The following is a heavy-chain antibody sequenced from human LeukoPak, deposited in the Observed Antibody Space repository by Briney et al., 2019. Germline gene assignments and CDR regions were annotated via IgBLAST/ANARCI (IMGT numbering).Heavy chain of an antibody. V-gene: IGHV4-39*01. CDR3: ARLGGYCSGGSCYSFFDY. CDR1: GGSISSSSYY. J-gene: IGHJ4*02. CDR2: IYYSGST. Sequence: SETLSLTCTVSGGSISSSSYYWGWIRQPPGKGPEWIGSIYYSGSTYYNPSLKSRVTISVDTSKNQFSLKLSSVTAADTAVYYCARLGGYCSGGSCYSFFDYWGQGTLVTVSS. D-gene: IGHD2-15*01.